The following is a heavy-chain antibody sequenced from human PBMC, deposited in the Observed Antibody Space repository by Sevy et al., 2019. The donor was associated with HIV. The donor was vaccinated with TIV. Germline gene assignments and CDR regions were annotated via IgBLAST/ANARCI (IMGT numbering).Heavy chain of an antibody. Sequence: GGSLRLSCAASGFTFSGYWMSWVRQAPGKGLQWVANIKQDGSKNEFVDSVKGGFTISRDNPKNSLYLQMNSLRAEDTAVYYCAREGAGGFDYWGQGTLVTVSS. CDR3: AREGAGGFDY. CDR1: GFTFSGYW. V-gene: IGHV3-7*01. J-gene: IGHJ4*02. CDR2: IKQDGSKN. D-gene: IGHD2-15*01.